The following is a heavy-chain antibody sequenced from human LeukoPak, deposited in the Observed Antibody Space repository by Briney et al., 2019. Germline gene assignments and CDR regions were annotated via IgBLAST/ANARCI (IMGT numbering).Heavy chain of an antibody. J-gene: IGHJ4*02. CDR2: ISSSSSTI. V-gene: IGHV3-48*01. CDR1: GFTFSSYS. D-gene: IGHD6-13*01. Sequence: TGGSLRLSCAASGFTFSSYSMNWVRQAPGKGLEWVSYISSSSSTIYYADSVKGRFTISRDNAKNSLYLQMNSLRAEDTAVYYCASQLVQVDYWGQGTLVTVSS. CDR3: ASQLVQVDY.